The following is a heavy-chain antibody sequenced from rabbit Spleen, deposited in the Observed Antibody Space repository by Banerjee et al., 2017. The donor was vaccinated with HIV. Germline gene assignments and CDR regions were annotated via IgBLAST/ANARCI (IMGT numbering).Heavy chain of an antibody. D-gene: IGHD7-1*01. Sequence: QSLEESGGDLVKPGASLTLTCTASGFSFSSSDYMCWVRQAPGKGLEWIACIVGSGSGFSYCASWVTGRFTCSKTSSTTVTLQMTSLTVADTATYFCARDTGSRFSRYGMYLWGPGTLVTVS. CDR3: ARDTGSRFSRYGMYL. V-gene: IGHV1S40*01. J-gene: IGHJ6*01. CDR2: IVGSGSGFS. CDR1: GFSFSSSDY.